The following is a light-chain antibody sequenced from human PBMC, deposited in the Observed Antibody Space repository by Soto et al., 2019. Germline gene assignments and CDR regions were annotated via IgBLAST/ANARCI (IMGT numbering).Light chain of an antibody. V-gene: IGKV3-20*01. J-gene: IGKJ1*01. CDR1: QSFSSSN. CDR3: QQYRT. Sequence: EIVLTQSPGTLSLSPGETATLSCRASQSFSSSNLAWYQQRPGQAPRLLIYRASNRATGIPDRFSGSGSGTDFTLTISSLEPEDFAVYYCQQYRTFGQGTKVDIK. CDR2: RAS.